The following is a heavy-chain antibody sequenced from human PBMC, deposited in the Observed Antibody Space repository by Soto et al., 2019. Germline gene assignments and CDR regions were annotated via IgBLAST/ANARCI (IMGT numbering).Heavy chain of an antibody. Sequence: ELQLLESGGGLVQPGGSLRLSCAGSGFTFSNYAMSWVRQAPGKGLEWLSAIPGSGGNTYYADSVKGRFPISTDNSKNYLYLPLTVLRVANSAIYYRVHFYASRSYYNNYYFFVLDVWGQGTTVTVSS. CDR3: VHFYASRSYYNNYYFFVLDV. CDR1: GFTFSNYA. CDR2: IPGSGGNT. J-gene: IGHJ6*02. V-gene: IGHV3-23*01. D-gene: IGHD3-10*01.